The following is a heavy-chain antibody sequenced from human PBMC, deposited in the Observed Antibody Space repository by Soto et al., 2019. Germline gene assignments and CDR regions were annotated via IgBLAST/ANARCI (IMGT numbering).Heavy chain of an antibody. D-gene: IGHD5-18*01. CDR3: ARTESGYSYGFADV. Sequence: PGEALKISCKGSGYSFTSYWIGWVLQIPWKGLEWMGITYPGDSDTRYSPSFQGQVTISADKSISTAYLQWSSLKASDTAMYYCARTESGYSYGFADVWGQGTTVTVSS. J-gene: IGHJ6*02. CDR1: GYSFTSYW. CDR2: TYPGDSDT. V-gene: IGHV5-51*01.